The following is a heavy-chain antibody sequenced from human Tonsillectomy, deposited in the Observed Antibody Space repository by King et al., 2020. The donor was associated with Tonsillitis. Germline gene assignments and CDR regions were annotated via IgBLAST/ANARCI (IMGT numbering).Heavy chain of an antibody. V-gene: IGHV4-34*01. CDR1: GGSFSGYY. D-gene: IGHD3-22*01. CDR2: INQGVST. CDR3: ARRLGYFDTSAYHFDY. J-gene: IGHJ4*02. Sequence: HVQLQQWGAGLLKPSETLSLTCAVYGGSFSGYYWDWIRQPPGKGLECIGEINQGVSTNYNPSLKSRFTISVDPSKNQFSLKLNSVTAADTAVYYCARRLGYFDTSAYHFDYWGQGTLVTVSS.